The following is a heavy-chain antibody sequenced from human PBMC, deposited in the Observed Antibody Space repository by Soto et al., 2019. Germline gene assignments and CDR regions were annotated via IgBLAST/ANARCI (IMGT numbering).Heavy chain of an antibody. J-gene: IGHJ4*02. D-gene: IGHD2-15*01. CDR1: GGSISSYY. CDR3: ARRDGGTLDY. Sequence: QVQLQESGPGLVKPSETLSLTCTVSGGSISSYYWSWIRQPPGKGLEWIGYIYYSGSTNYNPSLKSRVIISVDTSKNQFSLKLSAVTAADTAVYYCARRDGGTLDYWGQGTLVTVSS. CDR2: IYYSGST. V-gene: IGHV4-59*08.